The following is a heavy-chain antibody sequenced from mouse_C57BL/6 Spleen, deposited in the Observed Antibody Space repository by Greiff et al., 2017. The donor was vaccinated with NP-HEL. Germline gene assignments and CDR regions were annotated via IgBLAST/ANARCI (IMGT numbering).Heavy chain of an antibody. D-gene: IGHD1-1*01. J-gene: IGHJ1*03. Sequence: QVQLKQSGAELARPGASVKMSCKASGYTFTSYTMHWVKQRPGQGLEWIGYINPSSAYTKYNQKFKDKATLTADKSSTTAYMQLSSLTSEDSAVYYCARLDYYGSSYGYFDVWGTGTTVTVSS. V-gene: IGHV1-4*01. CDR3: ARLDYYGSSYGYFDV. CDR1: GYTFTSYT. CDR2: INPSSAYT.